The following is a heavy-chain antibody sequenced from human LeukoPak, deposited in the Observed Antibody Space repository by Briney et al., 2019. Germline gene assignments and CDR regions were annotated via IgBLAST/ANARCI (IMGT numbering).Heavy chain of an antibody. J-gene: IGHJ6*02. CDR1: GFTVSSNY. CDR3: ARVLGYYYYGMDV. Sequence: PGGSLRLSCAASGFTVSSNYMSWVRQAPGKGLEWVSVIYSGGSTYYADSVKGRLTISRDNSKNTLYLQMNSLRAEDTAVYYCARVLGYYYYGMDVWGQGTTVTVSS. CDR2: IYSGGST. D-gene: IGHD7-27*01. V-gene: IGHV3-66*01.